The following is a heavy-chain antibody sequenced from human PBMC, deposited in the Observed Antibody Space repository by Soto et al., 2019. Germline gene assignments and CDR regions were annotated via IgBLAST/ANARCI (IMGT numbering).Heavy chain of an antibody. CDR3: RWNYWGTSFDY. D-gene: IGHD1-7*01. CDR2: IKSKTDGGTT. CDR1: GFTFSNAW. J-gene: IGHJ4*02. V-gene: IGHV3-15*01. Sequence: GGSLRLSCAASGFTFSNAWMSWVRQAPGKGLEWVGRIKSKTDGGTTDYAAPVEGRFTISRDDSKNTLYLQMNSLKTEDTAVYYCRWNYWGTSFDYWGQGTLVTVSS.